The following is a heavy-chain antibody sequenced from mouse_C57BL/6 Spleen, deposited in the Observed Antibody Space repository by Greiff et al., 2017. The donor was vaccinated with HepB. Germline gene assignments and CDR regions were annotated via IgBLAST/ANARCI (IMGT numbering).Heavy chain of an antibody. V-gene: IGHV1-52*01. J-gene: IGHJ4*01. CDR1: GYTFTSYW. CDR2: IDPSDSET. D-gene: IGHD2-4*01. CDR3: ARKGLYDYDGWGYAMDY. Sequence: QVQLKQPGAELVRPGSSVKLSCKASGYTFTSYWMHWVKQRPIQGLEWIGNIDPSDSETHYNQKFKDKATLTVDKSSSTAYMQLSSLTSEDSAVYYCARKGLYDYDGWGYAMDYWGQGTSVTVSS.